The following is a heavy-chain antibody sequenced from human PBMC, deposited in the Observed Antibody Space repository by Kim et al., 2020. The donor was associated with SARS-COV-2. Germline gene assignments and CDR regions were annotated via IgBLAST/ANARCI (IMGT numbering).Heavy chain of an antibody. V-gene: IGHV4-59*01. Sequence: YNPSLRSRVTISVDTSKNQFSLKLSSVTAADTAVYYCARSYDSSGYESYYWGQGTLVTVSS. CDR3: ARSYDSSGYESYY. D-gene: IGHD3-22*01. J-gene: IGHJ4*02.